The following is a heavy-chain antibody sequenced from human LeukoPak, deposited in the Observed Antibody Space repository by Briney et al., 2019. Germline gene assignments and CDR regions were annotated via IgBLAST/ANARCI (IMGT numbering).Heavy chain of an antibody. J-gene: IGHJ4*02. CDR3: ARRGTSSSWAHFDY. Sequence: GGSLRLSCAASGFTFSSYWMTWVRQAPGKGLEWVAKIKQDGSEKYYVDSEKGRFTISRDNAKNSLYLQMNSLGAEDTAVYYCARRGTSSSWAHFDYWGQGTLVTVSS. D-gene: IGHD6-13*01. CDR1: GFTFSSYW. V-gene: IGHV3-7*05. CDR2: IKQDGSEK.